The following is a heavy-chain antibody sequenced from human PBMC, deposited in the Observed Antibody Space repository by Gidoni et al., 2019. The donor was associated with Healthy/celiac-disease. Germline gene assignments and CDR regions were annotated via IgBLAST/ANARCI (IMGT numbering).Heavy chain of an antibody. CDR2: IYTSGST. CDR1: GGSISSYY. D-gene: IGHD2-2*01. V-gene: IGHV4-4*07. Sequence: QVQLQESGPGLVKPSETLSLTCTVSGGSISSYYWSWSRQPAGKGLEGIRRIYTSGSTNYNPSLKSRVTMSVDTSKNQFSLKLSAVTAAATAVYYCARDGEAFYQADYYYYGMDVWGQGTTVTVSS. CDR3: ARDGEAFYQADYYYYGMDV. J-gene: IGHJ6*02.